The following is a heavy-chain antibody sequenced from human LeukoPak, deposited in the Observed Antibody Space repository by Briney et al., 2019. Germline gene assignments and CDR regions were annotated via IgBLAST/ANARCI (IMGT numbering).Heavy chain of an antibody. CDR2: IKQDGSEK. J-gene: IGHJ4*02. CDR3: ASGPYSSSWYEPWIDC. D-gene: IGHD6-13*01. V-gene: IGHV3-7*01. CDR1: EFTFSNFW. Sequence: GGSLRLSCSASEFTFSNFWMSWVRQAPGKGPEWVANIKQDGSEKYYVDSVKGRFTISRDNAKNSLYLQMNSLRAEDTAVYYCASGPYSSSWYEPWIDCWGQGTLVTVSS.